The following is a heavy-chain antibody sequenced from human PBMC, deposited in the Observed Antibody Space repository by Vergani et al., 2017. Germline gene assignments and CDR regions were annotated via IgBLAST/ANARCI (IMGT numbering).Heavy chain of an antibody. D-gene: IGHD3-10*01. J-gene: IGHJ3*02. Sequence: QVQLQESGPGLVKPSETLSLTCTVSGGSISSYYWSWIRQPPGKGLEWIGYIYYSGSTNYNPSLKSRVTISVDTSKNQFSLKLSSVTAADTAVYYCAGHPHYYGSGSYYISDAFDIWGQGTMVTVSS. CDR2: IYYSGST. CDR3: AGHPHYYGSGSYYISDAFDI. V-gene: IGHV4-59*08. CDR1: GGSISSYY.